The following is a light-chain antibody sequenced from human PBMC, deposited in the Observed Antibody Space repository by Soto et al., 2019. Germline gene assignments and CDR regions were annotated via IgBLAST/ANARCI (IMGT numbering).Light chain of an antibody. V-gene: IGKV1-39*01. Sequence: DIQMTQAPSTLSASVGDRVTITCRASQSITTYLNWYRQKPGKAPKLLIYAASSLQSGVPSRFSGSGSETEFTLSISSLQHEDFATYFCQQIYSAPLTFGGGTKV. J-gene: IGKJ4*01. CDR2: AAS. CDR1: QSITTY. CDR3: QQIYSAPLT.